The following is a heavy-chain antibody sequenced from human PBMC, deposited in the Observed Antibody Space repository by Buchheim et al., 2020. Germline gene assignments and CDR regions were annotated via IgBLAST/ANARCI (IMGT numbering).Heavy chain of an antibody. D-gene: IGHD5/OR15-5a*01. CDR2: INSDGSST. CDR1: GFTFSSYW. CDR3: AKDRGFYETSDY. Sequence: EVQLVESGGGLVQPGGSLRLSCAASGFTFSSYWMHWVRQAPGKGLVWVSRINSDGSSTSYADSVKGRFTISRDYSKKTVYLEMNSLRAEDTAVYYCAKDRGFYETSDYWGQGTL. J-gene: IGHJ4*02. V-gene: IGHV3-74*01.